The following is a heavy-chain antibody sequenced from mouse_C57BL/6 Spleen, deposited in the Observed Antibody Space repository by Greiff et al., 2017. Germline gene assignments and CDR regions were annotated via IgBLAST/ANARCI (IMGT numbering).Heavy chain of an antibody. CDR1: GYAFSSSW. CDR3: ARRGGFGTYFDV. Sequence: VQRVESGPELVKPGASVKISCKASGYAFSSSWMNWVKQRPGKGLEWIGRIYPGDGDTNYNGKFKGKATLTADKSSSTAYMQLSSLTSEDSAVYFCARRGGFGTYFDVWGTGTTVTVSS. CDR2: IYPGDGDT. V-gene: IGHV1-82*01. J-gene: IGHJ1*03.